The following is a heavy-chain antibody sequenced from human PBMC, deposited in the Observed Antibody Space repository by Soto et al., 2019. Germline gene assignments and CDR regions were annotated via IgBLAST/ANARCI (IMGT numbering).Heavy chain of an antibody. V-gene: IGHV2-26*01. CDR1: GFSLSNARMG. J-gene: IGHJ4*02. Sequence: SGPTLVNPTETLTPTFTVSGFSLSNARMGVSWIRQPPGKALEWLAHIFWNDERSYSTALKSRLTISKGTSKSQVVLTMTNMDHVDTATYYCARILTYTSGWYFDNWGQATLVTISS. CDR3: ARILTYTSGWYFDN. D-gene: IGHD6-19*01. CDR2: IFWNDER.